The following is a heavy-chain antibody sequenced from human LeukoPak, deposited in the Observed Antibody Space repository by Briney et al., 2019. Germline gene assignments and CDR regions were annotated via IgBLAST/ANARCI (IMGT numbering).Heavy chain of an antibody. D-gene: IGHD6-13*01. J-gene: IGHJ6*03. V-gene: IGHV3-48*04. CDR2: ISSSSSTI. CDR1: GFTVSSYS. Sequence: GGSLRLSCAASGFTVSSYSMNWVRQAPGKGLEWVSYISSSSSTIYYADSVKGRFTISRDNAKNSLYLQMNSLRAEDTALYYCAKGGSSLGPVHYYYYYMDVWGKGTTVTVSS. CDR3: AKGGSSLGPVHYYYYYMDV.